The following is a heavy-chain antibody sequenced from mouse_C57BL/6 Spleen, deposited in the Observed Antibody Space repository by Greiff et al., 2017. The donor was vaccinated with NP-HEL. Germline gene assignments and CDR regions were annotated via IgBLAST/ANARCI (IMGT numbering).Heavy chain of an antibody. V-gene: IGHV14-4*01. J-gene: IGHJ3*01. CDR1: GFNIKDDY. Sequence: VQLQQSGAELVRPGASVKLSCTASGFNIKDDYMHWVKQRPEQGLEWIGWIDPENGDTEYASKFQGKATITADTSSNTAYLQLSSLTSEDTAVYDCTTYYYGSSYVGTWFAYWGQGTLVTVSA. CDR3: TTYYYGSSYVGTWFAY. D-gene: IGHD1-1*01. CDR2: IDPENGDT.